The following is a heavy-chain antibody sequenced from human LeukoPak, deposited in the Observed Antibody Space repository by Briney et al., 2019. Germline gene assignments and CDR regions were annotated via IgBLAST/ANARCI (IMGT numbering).Heavy chain of an antibody. D-gene: IGHD5-24*01. V-gene: IGHV3-21*01. CDR1: GFTFSSYS. J-gene: IGHJ4*02. CDR2: TSSSSSYI. Sequence: SGGSLRLSCAASGFTFSSYSMNWVRQAPGKGLEWVSSTSSSSSYIYYADSVKGRFTISRDNAKNSLYLQMNSLRAEDTAVYYCAREGWLQYFDYWGQGTLVTVSS. CDR3: AREGWLQYFDY.